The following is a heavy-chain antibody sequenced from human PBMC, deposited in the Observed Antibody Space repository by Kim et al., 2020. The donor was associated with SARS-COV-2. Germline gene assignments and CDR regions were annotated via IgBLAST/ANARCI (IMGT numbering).Heavy chain of an antibody. CDR3: AKAYSSGWSYFDY. D-gene: IGHD6-19*01. Sequence: ANSGTGRFAITRDNSKSTLYRQMNSLRAEDTAIYYCAKAYSSGWSYFDYWGQGTLVTVSS. J-gene: IGHJ4*02. V-gene: IGHV3-23*01.